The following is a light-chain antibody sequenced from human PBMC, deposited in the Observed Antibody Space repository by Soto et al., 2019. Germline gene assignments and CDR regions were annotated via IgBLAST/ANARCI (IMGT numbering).Light chain of an antibody. CDR3: QHYNDWPPAFT. CDR1: QSLNRN. CDR2: GAS. J-gene: IGKJ3*01. V-gene: IGKV3D-15*01. Sequence: EILMTQSPATLSVSPGERATLSCRASQSLNRNLAWYQQKPGQAPRLIIYGASTRASGIPARFSGSGSRTKFTLTISRLQSEDFALYYCQHYNDWPPAFTFGPGTKVVL.